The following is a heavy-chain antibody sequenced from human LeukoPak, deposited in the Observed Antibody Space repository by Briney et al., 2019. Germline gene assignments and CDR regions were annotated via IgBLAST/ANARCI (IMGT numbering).Heavy chain of an antibody. D-gene: IGHD1-26*01. CDR1: GGSISSYY. Sequence: SETLSLTCTVSGGSISSYYWSWIRQPPGKGLEWIGYIYYSGSTNYNPSLKSRVTISVDTSKNQFSLKLSSVTAADTAVYYCARPQVAKRHSASWFDPWGQGTLVTVSS. CDR3: ARPQVAKRHSASWFDP. V-gene: IGHV4-59*01. CDR2: IYYSGST. J-gene: IGHJ5*02.